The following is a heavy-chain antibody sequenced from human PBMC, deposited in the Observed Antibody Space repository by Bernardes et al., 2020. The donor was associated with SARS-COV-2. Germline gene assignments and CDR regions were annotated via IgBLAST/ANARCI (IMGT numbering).Heavy chain of an antibody. CDR1: GDSITNYY. D-gene: IGHD3-16*01. Sequence: SETLSLTCIVSGDSITNYYWSWIRQPPGTRLEWIGYIYYIGSTNYNPSLRSRVTMSVDTAKNQFSLKLSSVTAADTAVYYCARAVWGIWYFDLWGRGTLVTVSS. CDR2: IYYIGST. V-gene: IGHV4-59*12. J-gene: IGHJ2*01. CDR3: ARAVWGIWYFDL.